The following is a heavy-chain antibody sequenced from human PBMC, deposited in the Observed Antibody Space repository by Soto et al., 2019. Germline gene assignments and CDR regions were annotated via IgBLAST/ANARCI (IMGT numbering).Heavy chain of an antibody. CDR3: ARDRATQDPLPPYCMDV. Sequence: GASVKVSCKASGYTFTSYGISWVRQAPGQGLEWMGWISAYNGNTNYAQKLQGRVTMTTDTSTSTAYMELRSLRSDDTAVYYCARDRATQDPLPPYCMDVWGQGTTVTVSS. J-gene: IGHJ6*02. CDR2: ISAYNGNT. D-gene: IGHD2-15*01. CDR1: GYTFTSYG. V-gene: IGHV1-18*04.